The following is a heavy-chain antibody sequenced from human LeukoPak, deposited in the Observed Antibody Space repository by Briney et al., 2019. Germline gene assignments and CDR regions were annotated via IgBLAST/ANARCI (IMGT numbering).Heavy chain of an antibody. CDR3: ARPYDSSGYYYYY. CDR2: INHSGST. J-gene: IGHJ4*02. V-gene: IGHV4-34*01. D-gene: IGHD3-22*01. CDR1: GGSFSGYY. Sequence: SETLSLTCAVYGGSFSGYYWSWIRQPPGKGLEWIGEINHSGSTNYNLSLKSRVTISVDTSKNQFSLKLSSVTAADTAVYYCARPYDSSGYYYYYWGQGTLVTVSS.